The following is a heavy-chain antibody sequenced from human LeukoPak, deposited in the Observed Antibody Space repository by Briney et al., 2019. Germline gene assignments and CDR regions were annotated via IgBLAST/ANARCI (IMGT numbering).Heavy chain of an antibody. D-gene: IGHD1-14*01. CDR3: TRYNNDHFDY. CDR2: ISYGGSRA. Sequence: GGSLRLSCAASGFTLSSYGMHWFRQTPGKGREWVAVISYGGSRAFYADSVKRRFTISRDNSKNTMSVQMDDLRAEDTAVYYCTRYNNDHFDYWGQGTLVTVSS. CDR1: GFTLSSYG. J-gene: IGHJ4*02. V-gene: IGHV3-33*01.